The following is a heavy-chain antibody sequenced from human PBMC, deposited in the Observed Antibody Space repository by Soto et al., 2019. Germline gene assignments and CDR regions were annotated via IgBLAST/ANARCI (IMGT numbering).Heavy chain of an antibody. Sequence: QLQESGPGLVKPSETLSLTCTVSGGSIISSNFYWGWIHQPPGKGLEWIGSVEYGGSTYDNPSLKSRVTFSADTSKNQFSLKLTSVTAADTAVYYCARHVRGAVTMNWFDPWGHGTLVTVSS. CDR2: VEYGGST. V-gene: IGHV4-39*01. J-gene: IGHJ5*02. D-gene: IGHD3-10*02. CDR3: ARHVRGAVTMNWFDP. CDR1: GGSIISSNFY.